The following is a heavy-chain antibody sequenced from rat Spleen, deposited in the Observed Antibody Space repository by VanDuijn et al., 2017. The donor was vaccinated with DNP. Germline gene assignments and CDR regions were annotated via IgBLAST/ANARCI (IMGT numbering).Heavy chain of an antibody. CDR2: INTGGSNT. J-gene: IGHJ2*01. CDR3: TTDFERGY. Sequence: EVQLVESGGGLVQPGRSLKLSCVASGFTFSNYWMYWIRQAPGKGLEWVASINTGGSNTYYRDSVKGRFTISRDNAKSTLYLQMDSLRFEDTATYYCTTDFERGYWGQGVMVTVSS. D-gene: IGHD1-11*01. CDR1: GFTFSNYW. V-gene: IGHV5-31*01.